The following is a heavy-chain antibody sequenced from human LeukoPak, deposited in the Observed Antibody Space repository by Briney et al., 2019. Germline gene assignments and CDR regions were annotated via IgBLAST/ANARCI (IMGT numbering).Heavy chain of an antibody. Sequence: KPGESLKISCKGSGYSFTSYWNGWVRQMPGKGLEWMGIIYPGDSDTRYSPSFQGQVTISADKSISTAYLQWSSLKASDTAMYYCATGPSSPYCGGDCYLEYFQHWGQGTLVTVSS. D-gene: IGHD2-21*02. CDR3: ATGPSSPYCGGDCYLEYFQH. CDR1: GYSFTSYW. CDR2: IYPGDSDT. V-gene: IGHV5-51*03. J-gene: IGHJ1*01.